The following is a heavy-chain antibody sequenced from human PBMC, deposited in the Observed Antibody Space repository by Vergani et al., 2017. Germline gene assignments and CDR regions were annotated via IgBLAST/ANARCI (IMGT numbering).Heavy chain of an antibody. D-gene: IGHD3-10*01. J-gene: IGHJ6*02. CDR2: IWYDGSNK. V-gene: IGHV3-33*06. CDR1: GFTFSSYG. Sequence: QVQLVESGGGVVQPGRSLRLSCAASGFTFSSYGMHWVRQAPGKGLEWVAVIWYDGSNKYYADSVKGRFTISRDNSKNTLYLQRNSLRAEDTAVYYCAKDVSRGFGELIGMDVWGQGTTVTVSS. CDR3: AKDVSRGFGELIGMDV.